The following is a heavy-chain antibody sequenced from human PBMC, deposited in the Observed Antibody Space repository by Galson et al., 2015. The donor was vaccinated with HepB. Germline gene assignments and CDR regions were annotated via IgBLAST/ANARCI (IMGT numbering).Heavy chain of an antibody. J-gene: IGHJ6*02. CDR1: GFTVSSNY. CDR2: IYSGGST. CDR3: ASLIFWSGRNYGMDV. D-gene: IGHD3-3*01. V-gene: IGHV3-53*01. Sequence: SLRLSCAASGFTVSSNYMSWVRQAPGKGLEWVSVIYSGGSTYYADSVKGRFTISRDNSKNTLYLQMNSLRAEDTAVYYCASLIFWSGRNYGMDVWGQGTTVTVSS.